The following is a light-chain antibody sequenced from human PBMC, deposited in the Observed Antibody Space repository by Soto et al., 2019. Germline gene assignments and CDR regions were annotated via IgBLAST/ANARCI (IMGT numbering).Light chain of an antibody. V-gene: IGLV2-23*01. CDR2: EGT. J-gene: IGLJ2*01. CDR1: STDFENYNL. CDR3: SSYAGSSARLV. Sequence: QSALTQPASVSGSPGQSITISCTRSSTDFENYNLVSWYQHCPDKAPKLIIYEGTKRPSEISDRFSGSESDTTASLIISGLQPEDEADDYCSSYAGSSARLVFGGGTKVTVL.